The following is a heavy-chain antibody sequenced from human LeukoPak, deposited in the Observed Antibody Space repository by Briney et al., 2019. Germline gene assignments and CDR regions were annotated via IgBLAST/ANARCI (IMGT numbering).Heavy chain of an antibody. CDR1: GFPFSSYW. Sequence: GGSLRLSCAASGFPFSSYWMAWVRQAPGKGPEWVASIKQDGGETFYMDSVKGRFTISRDNAKNSLYLQMNSLRADDTAVCYCTREDHSYYNYWGQGTLVTVSS. V-gene: IGHV3-7*01. D-gene: IGHD3-22*01. CDR2: IKQDGGET. CDR3: TREDHSYYNY. J-gene: IGHJ4*02.